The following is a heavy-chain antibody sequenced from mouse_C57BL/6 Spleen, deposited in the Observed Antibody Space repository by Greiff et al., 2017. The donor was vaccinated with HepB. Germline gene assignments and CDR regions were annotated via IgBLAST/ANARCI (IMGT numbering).Heavy chain of an antibody. D-gene: IGHD2-4*01. Sequence: VQLKESGGGLVKPGGSLKLSCAASGFTFSDYGMHWVRQAPEKGLEWVAYISSGSSTIYYADTVKGRFTISRDNAKNTLFLQMTSLRSEDTAMYYCARGYYDYDGGFAYWGQGTLVTVSA. J-gene: IGHJ3*01. CDR1: GFTFSDYG. CDR2: ISSGSSTI. CDR3: ARGYYDYDGGFAY. V-gene: IGHV5-17*01.